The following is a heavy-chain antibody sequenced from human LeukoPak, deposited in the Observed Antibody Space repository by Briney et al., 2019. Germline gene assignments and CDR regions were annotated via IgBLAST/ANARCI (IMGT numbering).Heavy chain of an antibody. J-gene: IGHJ6*02. CDR1: GYTFTSYG. D-gene: IGHD2-2*01. CDR3: ARADIVVVPAARGGADYYYYGMDV. CDR2: ISAYNGNT. Sequence: ASVKVSCKASGYTFTSYGISWVRQAPGQGLEWMGWISAYNGNTNYAQKLQGRVTITADESTSTAYMELSSLRSEDTAVYYCARADIVVVPAARGGADYYYYGMDVWGQGTTVTVSS. V-gene: IGHV1-18*01.